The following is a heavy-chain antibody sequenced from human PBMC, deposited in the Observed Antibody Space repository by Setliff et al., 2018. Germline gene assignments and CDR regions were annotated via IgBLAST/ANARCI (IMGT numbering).Heavy chain of an antibody. CDR1: GFTFSSYS. D-gene: IGHD5-18*01. CDR3: ARDQVDTAMGGPIDAFDI. V-gene: IGHV3-48*04. CDR2: ISSSSSTI. Sequence: PGGSLRLSCAASGFTFSSYSMNWVRQAPGKGLEWVSYISSSSSTIYYADAVKGRCTISRDNAKNSLYLQMNSLRAEDTAVYYCARDQVDTAMGGPIDAFDIWGQGTMVTVSS. J-gene: IGHJ3*02.